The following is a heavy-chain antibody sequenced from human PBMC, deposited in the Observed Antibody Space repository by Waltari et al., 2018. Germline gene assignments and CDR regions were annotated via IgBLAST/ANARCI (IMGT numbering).Heavy chain of an antibody. V-gene: IGHV4-39*07. J-gene: IGHJ6*03. Sequence: QLQLQESGPGLVKPSETLSLTCTVPGGSISSSSYYWGWIRQPPGKGLEWIGSIYYSGSTYYNPSLKSRVTISVDTSKNQFSLKLSSVTAADTAVYYCARDIGIAVADYYYYYMDVWGKGTTVTVSS. CDR3: ARDIGIAVADYYYYYMDV. D-gene: IGHD6-19*01. CDR1: GGSISSSSYY. CDR2: IYYSGST.